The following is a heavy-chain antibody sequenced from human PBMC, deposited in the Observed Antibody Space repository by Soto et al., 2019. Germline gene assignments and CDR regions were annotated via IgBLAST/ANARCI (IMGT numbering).Heavy chain of an antibody. J-gene: IGHJ4*02. V-gene: IGHV4-4*07. CDR1: GGSISSYY. CDR3: ATSGSYYEFDY. Sequence: SETLSLTCTVSGGSISSYYWSWIRQPAGKGLEWIGRIYTSGSTNYNPSLKSRVTTSVDTSKNQFSLKLSSVTAADTAVYYCATSGSYYEFDYWGQGTLVTVSS. D-gene: IGHD1-26*01. CDR2: IYTSGST.